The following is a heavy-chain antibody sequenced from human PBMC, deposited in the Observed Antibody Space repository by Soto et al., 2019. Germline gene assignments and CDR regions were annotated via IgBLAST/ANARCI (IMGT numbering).Heavy chain of an antibody. D-gene: IGHD3-10*01. V-gene: IGHV4-39*01. CDR2: IYYSGNT. CDR3: ARRYYSGASIDAFDI. Sequence: QLQLQESGAGLVKPSGTLSLTCTVSGASISSGAYYWAWIRQPPGKGLEWIGSIYYSGNTNYSPSLKSRVIISVDTSKNQFSLKLRSVAAADTAVYYCARRYYSGASIDAFDIWGQGTMVTVSS. CDR1: GASISSGAYY. J-gene: IGHJ3*02.